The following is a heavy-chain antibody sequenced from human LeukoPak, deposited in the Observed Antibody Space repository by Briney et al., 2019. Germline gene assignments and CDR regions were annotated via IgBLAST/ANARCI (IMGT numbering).Heavy chain of an antibody. D-gene: IGHD3-9*01. J-gene: IGHJ4*02. CDR2: VSYDGGNK. CDR1: GFTFSSYG. Sequence: GGSLRLSCAASGFTFSSYGMYWVRQAPGKGLEWVAGVSYDGGNKYYADSVKGRFTISRDNSKNTLYLQMNSLRAEDTAVYYCAKENGVLRYFDWSVRGQGTLVTVSS. CDR3: AKENGVLRYFDWSV. V-gene: IGHV3-30*18.